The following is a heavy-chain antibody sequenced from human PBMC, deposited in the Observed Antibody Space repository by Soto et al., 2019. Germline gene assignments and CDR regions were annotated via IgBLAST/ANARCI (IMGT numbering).Heavy chain of an antibody. V-gene: IGHV1-18*04. J-gene: IGHJ3*02. CDR3: ARGGWGGITYDILTGLCFDI. Sequence: QVQLVQSGAEVKKPGASVKVSCKASGYTFTSYGISWVRQAPGQGLEWMGWISAYSGNTNYAQKLQGRVTMTTDTSTSTAYMELRSLRSDDTAVYYCARGGWGGITYDILTGLCFDIWGQGTMVTVSS. CDR1: GYTFTSYG. D-gene: IGHD3-9*01. CDR2: ISAYSGNT.